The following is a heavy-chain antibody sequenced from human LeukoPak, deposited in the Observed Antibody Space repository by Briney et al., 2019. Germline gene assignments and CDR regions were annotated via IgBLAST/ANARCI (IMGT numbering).Heavy chain of an antibody. Sequence: PGGSLRLSCAASGFTFSSYEMNWVRQAPGKGLEWVSYISSSGSTIYYADSVKGRFTISRDNSKNTLYLQMNSLRAEDTAVYYCAKGVQVSPIGKQQQLTTGYFDYWGQGTLVTVSS. CDR1: GFTFSSYE. D-gene: IGHD6-13*01. V-gene: IGHV3-48*03. J-gene: IGHJ4*02. CDR3: AKGVQVSPIGKQQQLTTGYFDY. CDR2: ISSSGSTI.